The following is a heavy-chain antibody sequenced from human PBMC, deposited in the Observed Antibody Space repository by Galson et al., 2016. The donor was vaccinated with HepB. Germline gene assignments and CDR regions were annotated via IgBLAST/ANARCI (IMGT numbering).Heavy chain of an antibody. Sequence: SETLSLTCTASGGSASTGGSVSSGSYYWSWIRQPPGKGLEWIGYIYNIGNTNYNPSLRSRVTISVDTSKNQFSLKGNSVTAADTAVYYCARGDGAPYYFDYWGQGALVTVSS. V-gene: IGHV4-61*01. CDR1: GGSASTGGSVSSGSYY. CDR3: ARGDGAPYYFDY. CDR2: IYNIGNT. J-gene: IGHJ4*02. D-gene: IGHD4-17*01.